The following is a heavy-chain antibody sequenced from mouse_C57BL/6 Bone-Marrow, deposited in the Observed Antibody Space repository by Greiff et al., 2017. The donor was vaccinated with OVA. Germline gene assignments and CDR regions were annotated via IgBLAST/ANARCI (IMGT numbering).Heavy chain of an antibody. V-gene: IGHV1-18*01. CDR3: ARETTRGYYFDY. Sequence: VQLKQSGPELVKPGASVKIPCKASGYTFTDYNMDWVKQSHGKSLEWIGDINPNNGGTIYNQKFKGKATLTVDKSSSTAYMELRSLTSEDTAVYYCARETTRGYYFDYWGQGTTLTVSS. J-gene: IGHJ2*01. D-gene: IGHD5-5*01. CDR2: INPNNGGT. CDR1: GYTFTDYN.